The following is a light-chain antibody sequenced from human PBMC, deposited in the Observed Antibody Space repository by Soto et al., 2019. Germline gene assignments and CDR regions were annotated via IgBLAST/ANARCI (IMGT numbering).Light chain of an antibody. CDR3: QQYDKSPLT. CDR2: GVS. CDR1: QSVSNSH. V-gene: IGKV3-20*01. Sequence: EIALTQSPGTLSLSPGERATLSCRARQSVSNSHLSWHQQKPGQAPRLLIFGVSSRAAGIPDRFSGSGSGTDFTLTISRLEPEDYAVYYCQQYDKSPLTFGGGTKVDIK. J-gene: IGKJ4*01.